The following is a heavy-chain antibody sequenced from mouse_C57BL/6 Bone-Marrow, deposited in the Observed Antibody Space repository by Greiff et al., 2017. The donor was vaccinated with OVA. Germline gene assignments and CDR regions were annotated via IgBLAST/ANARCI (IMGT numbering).Heavy chain of an antibody. CDR3: ARRYYGSSYWYFDV. Sequence: QVQLQQPGAELVKPGASVKMSCKASGYTFTSYWITWVKQRPGQGLEWIGDIYPGSGSTNYNEKFKSKATLTVDTSSSTAYMQLSSLTSEDSAVYYCARRYYGSSYWYFDVWGTGTTVNVSS. J-gene: IGHJ1*03. V-gene: IGHV1-55*01. D-gene: IGHD1-1*01. CDR1: GYTFTSYW. CDR2: IYPGSGST.